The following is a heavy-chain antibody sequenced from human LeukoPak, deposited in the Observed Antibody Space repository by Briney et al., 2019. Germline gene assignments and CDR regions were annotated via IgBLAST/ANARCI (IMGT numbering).Heavy chain of an antibody. D-gene: IGHD3-22*01. CDR3: ARAYYYDSSGSRDAFHI. J-gene: IGHJ3*02. Sequence: SETLSLTCTVSGDSISSGNYYWSWLRQPAGTGLEWIGRIYTSGSTNYSPSLNSRVTISVDTSKNHSSLKLSSVTAADTAAYYCARAYYYDSSGSRDAFHIWGQGTMVTVSS. V-gene: IGHV4-61*02. CDR2: IYTSGST. CDR1: GDSISSGNYY.